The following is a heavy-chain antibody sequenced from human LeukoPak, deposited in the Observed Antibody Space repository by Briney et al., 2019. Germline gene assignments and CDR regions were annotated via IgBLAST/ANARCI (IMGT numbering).Heavy chain of an antibody. CDR2: LWHDGSSK. V-gene: IGHV3-33*01. D-gene: IGHD4-17*01. J-gene: IGHJ6*02. CDR3: ARHHGANYYYYDMDV. Sequence: GGSLRLSCAASGFTFSSYAMQWVRQAPGKGLEWAAVLWHDGSSKYYADSVKGRFTISRDKSKNTLYLQMNSLRAEDTAVYYCARHHGANYYYYDMDVWGQGTTVTVSS. CDR1: GFTFSSYA.